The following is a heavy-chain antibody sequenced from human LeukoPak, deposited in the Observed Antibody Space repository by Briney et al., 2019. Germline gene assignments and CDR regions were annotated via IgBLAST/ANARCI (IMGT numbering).Heavy chain of an antibody. V-gene: IGHV4-59*08. CDR3: ARGVYGGNSHYYYYGMDV. CDR1: GGSISSYY. Sequence: SETLSLTCTVSGGSISSYYWSWIRQPPGKGLEWIGYIYYSGSTNYNPSLKSRVTISVDTSKNQFSLKLSSVTAADTAVYYCARGVYGGNSHYYYYGMDVWGQGTTVTVSS. J-gene: IGHJ6*02. CDR2: IYYSGST. D-gene: IGHD4-23*01.